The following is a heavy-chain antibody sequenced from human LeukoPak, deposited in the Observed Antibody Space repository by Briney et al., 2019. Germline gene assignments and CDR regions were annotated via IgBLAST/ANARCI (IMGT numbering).Heavy chain of an antibody. J-gene: IGHJ3*02. Sequence: ASVKVSCKASGYTFTSYAMNWVRQAPGQGLERMGWINTNTGNPTYAQGFTGRFVFSLDTSVSTAYLQISSLKAEDTAVYYCASGHSSSWFGSQVDAFDIWGQGTMVTVSS. V-gene: IGHV7-4-1*02. CDR1: GYTFTSYA. CDR3: ASGHSSSWFGSQVDAFDI. D-gene: IGHD6-13*01. CDR2: INTNTGNP.